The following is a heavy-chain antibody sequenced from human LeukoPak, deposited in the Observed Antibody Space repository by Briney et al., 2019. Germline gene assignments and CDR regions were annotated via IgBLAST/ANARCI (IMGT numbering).Heavy chain of an antibody. CDR1: GFTFSSYA. Sequence: GGSLRLSCAASGFTFSSYAMHWVRQAPGKGLEWVAVISYDGSNKYYADSVKGRFTISRDNSKNTLYLQMNSLRAEDTAVYYCARGDGGNYPFDYWGQGTLVTVSS. CDR3: ARGDGGNYPFDY. D-gene: IGHD4-23*01. V-gene: IGHV3-30-3*01. J-gene: IGHJ4*02. CDR2: ISYDGSNK.